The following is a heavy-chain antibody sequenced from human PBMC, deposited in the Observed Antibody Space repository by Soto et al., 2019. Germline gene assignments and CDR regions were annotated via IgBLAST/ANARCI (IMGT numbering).Heavy chain of an antibody. Sequence: ASVKVSCKASGYTFTSYGIRWVRQAPGQGLEWMGWISAYNGNTNYAQKLQGRVTMTTDTSTSTAYMELRSLRSDDTAVYYCARDRVIAAAGTEGSYFDYWGQGTLVTVSS. J-gene: IGHJ4*02. CDR2: ISAYNGNT. D-gene: IGHD6-13*01. V-gene: IGHV1-18*01. CDR1: GYTFTSYG. CDR3: ARDRVIAAAGTEGSYFDY.